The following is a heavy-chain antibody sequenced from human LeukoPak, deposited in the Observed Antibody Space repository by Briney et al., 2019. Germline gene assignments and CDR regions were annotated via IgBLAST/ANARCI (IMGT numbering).Heavy chain of an antibody. Sequence: QPGGSLRLSCAASGFTFSSYAMSWVRQAPGKGLEWVSAIIGSVGSTYYADSVKGRFTISRDNSKNTLYLQMNSLRAEDTAVYYCAKEWVVGATMDYYYYMDVWGKGTTVSVSS. CDR1: GFTFSSYA. D-gene: IGHD1-26*01. CDR2: IIGSVGST. V-gene: IGHV3-23*01. J-gene: IGHJ6*03. CDR3: AKEWVVGATMDYYYYMDV.